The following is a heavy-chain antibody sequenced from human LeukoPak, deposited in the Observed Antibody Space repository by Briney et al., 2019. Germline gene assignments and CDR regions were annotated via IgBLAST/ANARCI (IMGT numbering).Heavy chain of an antibody. CDR3: ARDLAVTGVSQIWADPFDAFDI. V-gene: IGHV3-74*01. CDR2: INSDGSST. CDR1: GFTFSSYW. D-gene: IGHD6-19*01. J-gene: IGHJ3*02. Sequence: GGSLRLSCAASGFTFSSYWMHWVRQAPGKGLVWVSRINSDGSSTSYADSVKGRFTISRDNAKNTLYLQMNSLRAEDTAVYYCARDLAVTGVSQIWADPFDAFDIWGQGTMVTVSS.